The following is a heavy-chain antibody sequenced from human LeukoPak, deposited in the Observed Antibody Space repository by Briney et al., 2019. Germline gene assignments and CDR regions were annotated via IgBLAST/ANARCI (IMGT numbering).Heavy chain of an antibody. CDR3: ARIVDTAMAACGMDV. CDR1: GYTFTSYG. V-gene: IGHV1-18*01. CDR2: ISAYNGNT. D-gene: IGHD5-18*01. Sequence: ASVKVSCKASGYTFTSYGISWVRQAPGQGMEWMGWISAYNGNTNYAQKLRGRVTMTTDTSTSTAYMKLRSPRSDDTAVYYCARIVDTAMAACGMDVWGQGTTVTVSS. J-gene: IGHJ6*02.